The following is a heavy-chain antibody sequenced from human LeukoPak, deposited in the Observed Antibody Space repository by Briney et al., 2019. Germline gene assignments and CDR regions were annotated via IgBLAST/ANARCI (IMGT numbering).Heavy chain of an antibody. CDR3: ARESPYSGYVTGYYGMDV. CDR2: IYNSGST. Sequence: SSETLSLTCTVSGGSISSYYWSWIRQPAGKGLEWIGRIYNSGSTNYNPSLKSRVTMSVDTSKNQFSLKLSSVTAADTAVYYCARESPYSGYVTGYYGMDVWGQGTTVTVSS. V-gene: IGHV4-4*07. D-gene: IGHD5-12*01. CDR1: GGSISSYY. J-gene: IGHJ6*02.